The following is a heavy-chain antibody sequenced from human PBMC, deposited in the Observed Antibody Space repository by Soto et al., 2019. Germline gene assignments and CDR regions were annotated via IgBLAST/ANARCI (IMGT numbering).Heavy chain of an antibody. J-gene: IGHJ4*02. CDR3: AKRGLLSTYFFDC. CDR2: ISWNSGDI. CDR1: GFTFDDYA. V-gene: IGHV3-9*01. Sequence: EVQLVESGGGLVQPGRSLRLSCAASGFTFDDYAMDWVRQAPGKGLEWVSGISWNSGDIAYADSVKGRFTISRDNAKNSMYLQMNSLRAEDTALYYCAKRGLLSTYFFDCWGQGTLVTVSS. D-gene: IGHD2-15*01.